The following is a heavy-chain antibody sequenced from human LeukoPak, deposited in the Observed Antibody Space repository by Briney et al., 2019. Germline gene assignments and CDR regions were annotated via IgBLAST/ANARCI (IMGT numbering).Heavy chain of an antibody. CDR2: ISYDGSNK. V-gene: IGHV3-30*04. Sequence: GGSLRLSCTASGFTFSSYTMHWVRQAPGKGLEWVAVISYDGSNKYYADSVKGRFTISRDNSKNTLCLHINGLRAEDTALYYCAKINRGQVAGHLDYWGQGTLVIVSS. J-gene: IGHJ4*02. CDR1: GFTFSSYT. D-gene: IGHD6-19*01. CDR3: AKINRGQVAGHLDY.